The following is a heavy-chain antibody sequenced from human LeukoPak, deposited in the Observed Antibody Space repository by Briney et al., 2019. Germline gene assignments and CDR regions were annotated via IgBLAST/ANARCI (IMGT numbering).Heavy chain of an antibody. Sequence: PGGSLRLSCAASGFTFSSYSMNWVRQAPGKGLEWVSPISSSSSYIYYADSVKGRFTISRDNAKNSLYLQMNSLRAEDTAVYYCAGDSACGGDCYGYFEYWGQGTLVTVSS. V-gene: IGHV3-21*01. CDR3: AGDSACGGDCYGYFEY. J-gene: IGHJ4*02. CDR2: ISSSSSYI. CDR1: GFTFSSYS. D-gene: IGHD2-21*02.